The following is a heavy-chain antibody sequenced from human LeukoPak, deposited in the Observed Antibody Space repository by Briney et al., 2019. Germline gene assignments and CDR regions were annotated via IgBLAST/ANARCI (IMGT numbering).Heavy chain of an antibody. CDR2: ISYDGRDK. D-gene: IGHD6-19*01. V-gene: IGHV3-30*04. Sequence: GGSLRLSCAASGFAFSTYAMHWVRQAPGKGLEWVTFISYDGRDKYYADSVKGRFTVSRDNSKNTLYSQMNSLGVEDTAVYYCEGGYSSGWYNYWGQGTLVTVSS. CDR3: EGGYSSGWYNY. CDR1: GFAFSTYA. J-gene: IGHJ4*02.